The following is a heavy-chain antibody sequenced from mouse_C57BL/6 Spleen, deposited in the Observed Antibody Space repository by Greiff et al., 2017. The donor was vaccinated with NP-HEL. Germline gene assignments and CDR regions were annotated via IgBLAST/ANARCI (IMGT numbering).Heavy chain of an antibody. D-gene: IGHD1-1*01. Sequence: DVQLVESGGGLVKPGGSLKLSCAASGFTFSSYAMSWVRQTPEKRLEWVATISDGGSYTYYPDNVKGRFTISRDNAKNNLYLQMSHLKSEDTAMYYCAREGIYGSSPFAYWGQGTLVTVSA. CDR3: AREGIYGSSPFAY. CDR2: ISDGGSYT. J-gene: IGHJ3*01. CDR1: GFTFSSYA. V-gene: IGHV5-4*01.